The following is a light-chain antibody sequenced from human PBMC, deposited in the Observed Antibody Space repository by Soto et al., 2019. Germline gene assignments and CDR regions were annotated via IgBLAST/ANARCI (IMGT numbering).Light chain of an antibody. J-gene: IGLJ2*01. CDR3: AAWDDRLSGVV. CDR1: SSNIGSRY. CDR2: RNS. Sequence: QSVLTQPPSASGTPGQSVTSSCSGSSSNIGSRYVYWYQQLPGTVHQILIYRNSERPSGVPDRFSGSKSGTSASLAISGLRSEDEADYYCAAWDDRLSGVVFGGGTKLTVL. V-gene: IGLV1-47*01.